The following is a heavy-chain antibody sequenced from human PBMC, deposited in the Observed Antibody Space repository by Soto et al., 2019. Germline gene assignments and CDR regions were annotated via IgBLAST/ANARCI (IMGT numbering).Heavy chain of an antibody. CDR1: GGTFSNDG. J-gene: IGHJ4*02. V-gene: IGHV1-69*01. D-gene: IGHD3-3*01. CDR2: LIPIFAAP. Sequence: QVQLVQSGAAVKKPGSSVKVSCKTSGGTFSNDGFSWVRQAPGQGLEWMGGLIPIFAAPNYAQKFQGRISITADESTSTVYMELKNLISEDTAMYYCAKDSRITILGEGHLDFWGQVTLLTVYS. CDR3: AKDSRITILGEGHLDF.